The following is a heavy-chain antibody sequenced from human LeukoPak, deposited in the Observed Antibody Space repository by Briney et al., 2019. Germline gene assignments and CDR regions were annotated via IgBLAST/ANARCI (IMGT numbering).Heavy chain of an antibody. CDR1: GFTLSSYW. Sequence: GGSLRLSCAASGFTLSSYWMYWVRHSPRKGLVWVSRINSDGNRADHADSVKGRFTISRDNATNTLYLQMNSPRAENTAVYYSARDYGMDVWGQGPTVSVS. J-gene: IGHJ6*02. CDR3: ARDYGMDV. V-gene: IGHV3-74*01. CDR2: INSDGNRA.